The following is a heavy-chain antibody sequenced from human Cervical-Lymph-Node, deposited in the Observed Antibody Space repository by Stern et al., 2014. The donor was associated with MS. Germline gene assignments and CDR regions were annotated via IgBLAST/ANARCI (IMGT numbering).Heavy chain of an antibody. CDR3: AKGGSGSYLD. V-gene: IGHV3-30*04. D-gene: IGHD1-26*01. J-gene: IGHJ4*02. CDR1: GFVLRRYA. Sequence: VQLVESGAGVVQPGRSLRLSCAASGFVLRRYALHWVRQAPGKGLEWVALISYEGRDKYYTDSVKGRFTVSRDNSNNTVDLEMNSLRLEDTAVYYCAKGGSGSYLDWGQGSLVTVSS. CDR2: ISYEGRDK.